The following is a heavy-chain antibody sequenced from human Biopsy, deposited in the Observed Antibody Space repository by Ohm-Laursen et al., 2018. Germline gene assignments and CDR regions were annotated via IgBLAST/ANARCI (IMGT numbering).Heavy chain of an antibody. D-gene: IGHD3-9*01. CDR3: ATKLTGYFHH. CDR2: NIPILGTG. V-gene: IGHV1-69*06. Sequence: SSVKVSCKASGGTFSNYGVNWVRQAPGQGLEWLGGNIPILGTGNYAQKFQDRVTVAADTSTSTATMELRSLRSDDTAVYYCATKLTGYFHHWGQGTLVIVSS. J-gene: IGHJ1*01. CDR1: GGTFSNYG.